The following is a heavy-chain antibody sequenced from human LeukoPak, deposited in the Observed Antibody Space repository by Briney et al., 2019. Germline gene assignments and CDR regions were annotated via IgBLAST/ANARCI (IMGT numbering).Heavy chain of an antibody. Sequence: PSGTLSLTCAVSGVSISSSNWWSWVRQSPGKGLEWIGEFYHSGLTNYNPSLKSRVTISVDTSKNQFSLKLSSVTAADTAVYYCARDLWFGELYRYGMDVWGQGTTVTVSS. CDR2: FYHSGLT. V-gene: IGHV4-4*02. J-gene: IGHJ6*02. D-gene: IGHD3-10*01. CDR3: ARDLWFGELYRYGMDV. CDR1: GVSISSSNW.